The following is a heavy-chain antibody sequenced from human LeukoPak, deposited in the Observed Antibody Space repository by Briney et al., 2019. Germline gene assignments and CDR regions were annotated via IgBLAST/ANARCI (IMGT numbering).Heavy chain of an antibody. CDR3: ARSLGYCSGGSCYPHDNFDY. CDR2: TYYRSKWYN. CDR1: GDSVSSSSAA. Sequence: SQTLSLTCAISGDSVSSSSAAWNWIRQSPSRGLEWLGRTYYRSKWYNDYAVSVKSRITINPDTSKNQFSLQLNSVTPEDTAVYYCARSLGYCSGGSCYPHDNFDYWGQGTLVTVSS. J-gene: IGHJ4*02. V-gene: IGHV6-1*01. D-gene: IGHD2-15*01.